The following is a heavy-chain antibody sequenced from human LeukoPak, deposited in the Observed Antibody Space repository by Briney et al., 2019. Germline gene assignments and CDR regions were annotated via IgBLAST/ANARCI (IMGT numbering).Heavy chain of an antibody. V-gene: IGHV1-2*02. Sequence: APVKGSFQASGYPLTRYHIHWVRPGPGPRGAWMGWVNPNSGGTNYAQKFQGRVTMTRDTSISTAYMELSRLRSDDTAVYYCARVLRLPYCGGDCYSGDYWGQGTLVTVSS. D-gene: IGHD2-21*02. CDR3: ARVLRLPYCGGDCYSGDY. CDR1: GYPLTRYH. CDR2: VNPNSGGT. J-gene: IGHJ4*02.